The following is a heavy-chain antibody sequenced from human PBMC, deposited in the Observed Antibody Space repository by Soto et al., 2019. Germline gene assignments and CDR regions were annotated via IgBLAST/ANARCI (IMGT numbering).Heavy chain of an antibody. CDR2: ISSSSSTI. V-gene: IGHV3-48*02. D-gene: IGHD6-6*01. J-gene: IGHJ6*02. CDR1: GFNFSSYS. CDR3: ARPEYSSSSYGMDV. Sequence: GGSLRLPCAASGFNFSSYSMNWVRQAPGKGLEWVSYISSSSSTIYYADSVKGRFTISRDNAKNSLYLQMNSLRDEDTAVYYCARPEYSSSSYGMDVWGQGTTVTVSS.